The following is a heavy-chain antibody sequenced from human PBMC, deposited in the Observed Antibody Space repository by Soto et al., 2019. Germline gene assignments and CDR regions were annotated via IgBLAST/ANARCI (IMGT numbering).Heavy chain of an antibody. D-gene: IGHD2-2*01. CDR3: SRGGRNDQLSD. CDR2: ISYDGSNK. CDR1: GFTFSSYA. J-gene: IGHJ4*02. V-gene: IGHV3-30-3*01. Sequence: QVQLVESGGGVVQPGRSLRLSCAASGFTFSSYAMHWVRQAPGKGLEWVAVISYDGSNKYYADSVKGRFTISRDNAKNTLYLQMKSLRAEDTAVYYCSRGGRNDQLSDWGQGTLVTVSS.